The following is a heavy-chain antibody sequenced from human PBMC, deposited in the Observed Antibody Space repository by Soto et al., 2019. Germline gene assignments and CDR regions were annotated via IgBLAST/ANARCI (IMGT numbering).Heavy chain of an antibody. CDR3: ATRASYYDSSGYFDY. J-gene: IGHJ4*02. Sequence: GGSLRLSCEASGFTFSSYWMHWVRQAPGKGLVWVSRINSDGSSTSYADSVKGRFTISRDNAKNTLYLQMNSLRAEDTAVYYSATRASYYDSSGYFDYGGQGTLVTVSS. D-gene: IGHD3-22*01. CDR1: GFTFSSYW. CDR2: INSDGSST. V-gene: IGHV3-74*01.